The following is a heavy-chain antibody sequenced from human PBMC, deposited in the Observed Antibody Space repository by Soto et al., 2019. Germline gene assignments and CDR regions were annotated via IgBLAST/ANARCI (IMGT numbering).Heavy chain of an antibody. D-gene: IGHD2-21*01. J-gene: IGHJ4*02. CDR3: ARDQSMIGFYFDY. Sequence: QVQLVESGGGGVQPGRSLRLSCAASGFTFSSYGMHWGRQAPGKGLEWVAVIWEDGSNKYYADSVKGRFTISRDNSKNTRYRQLNSLRAEDTAVYYCARDQSMIGFYFDYWGQGTLVTVSS. V-gene: IGHV3-33*01. CDR2: IWEDGSNK. CDR1: GFTFSSYG.